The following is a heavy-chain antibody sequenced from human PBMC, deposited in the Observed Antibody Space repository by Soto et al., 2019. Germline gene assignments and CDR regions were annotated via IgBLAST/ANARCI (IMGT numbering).Heavy chain of an antibody. CDR3: ARGQYGYAFDI. D-gene: IGHD4-17*01. V-gene: IGHV3-21*01. CDR2: ISSSGSYI. Sequence: VGSLRLSCAASGFTFSSYSMNWVRQAPGKGLEWVSSISSSGSYIYYADSVKGRFTISRDNAKNSLYLQMNSLRAEDTAVYYCARGQYGYAFDIWGQGTMVTVSS. J-gene: IGHJ3*02. CDR1: GFTFSSYS.